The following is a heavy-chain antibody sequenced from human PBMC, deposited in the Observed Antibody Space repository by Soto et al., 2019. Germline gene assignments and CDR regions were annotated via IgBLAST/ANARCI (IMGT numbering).Heavy chain of an antibody. Sequence: GALGLSAEDPGFTVSSFSMSWVRQAPGKGLEWVSMIFSGGSTYYADSVKGRFTISRDKSKKTLHLQLNSLRIEDTAVYYCARDGYSSSSGYWGQGTVVTVSS. CDR2: IFSGGST. CDR1: GFTVSSFS. J-gene: IGHJ4*02. D-gene: IGHD6-13*01. CDR3: ARDGYSSSSGY. V-gene: IGHV3-53*01.